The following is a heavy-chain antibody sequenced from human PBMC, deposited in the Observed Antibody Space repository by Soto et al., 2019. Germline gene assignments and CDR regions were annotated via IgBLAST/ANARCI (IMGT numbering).Heavy chain of an antibody. V-gene: IGHV3-21*01. CDR2: ISSSSSYI. Sequence: EVQLVESGGGLVKPGGSLRLSCAASGFTFSSYSMNWVRQAPGKGLEWVSSISSSSSYIYYADSVKGRFTISRDNAKNSLYLQMNSLRAEDTAVYYCARVQRIAADCYYYYYMDVWGKGTTVTVSS. CDR3: ARVQRIAADCYYYYYMDV. J-gene: IGHJ6*03. CDR1: GFTFSSYS. D-gene: IGHD6-13*01.